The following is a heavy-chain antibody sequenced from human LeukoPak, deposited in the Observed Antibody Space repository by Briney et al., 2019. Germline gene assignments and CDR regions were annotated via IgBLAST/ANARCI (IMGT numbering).Heavy chain of an antibody. CDR1: GFTFNSYG. D-gene: IGHD5-24*01. CDR3: AKDGGLHLYYSYNYMDI. Sequence: GGSRRISCAASGFTFNSYGMHWVRQAPGKGLEWVAFIRYDGSYEYYADSVKGRFTISRDNSKTTLYLQMNSLRSEDTAVYYCAKDGGLHLYYSYNYMDIWGKGTTVTVSS. CDR2: IRYDGSYE. J-gene: IGHJ6*03. V-gene: IGHV3-30*02.